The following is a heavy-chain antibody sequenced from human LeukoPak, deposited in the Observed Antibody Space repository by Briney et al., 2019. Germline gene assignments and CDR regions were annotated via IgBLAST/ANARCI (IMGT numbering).Heavy chain of an antibody. V-gene: IGHV4-38-2*02. CDR3: SRDVRENWFDP. CDR2: IYHSGST. Sequence: SETLSLTCTVAGYSISSGYYWGWIRQPPGKGLEWIGSIYHSGSTYYNPSLKSRVTISVDTSKNQFSLKLSSVTAADTAVYYCSRDVRENWFDPWGQGTLVTVSS. D-gene: IGHD6-6*01. J-gene: IGHJ5*02. CDR1: GYSISSGYY.